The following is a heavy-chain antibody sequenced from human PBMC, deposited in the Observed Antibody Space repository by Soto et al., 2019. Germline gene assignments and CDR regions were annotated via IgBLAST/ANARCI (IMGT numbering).Heavy chain of an antibody. Sequence: QVQLVESGGGVVQPGRSLRLSCAATGFTFSSYGMHWVRQAPGKGQEWVAVISYDGSNKYYADSVKGRFTISRDNSKNTLYLQMNSLRAEDTAVYYCANGGGSHYWGQGTLVTVSS. CDR2: ISYDGSNK. CDR3: ANGGGSHY. D-gene: IGHD1-26*01. CDR1: GFTFSSYG. J-gene: IGHJ4*02. V-gene: IGHV3-30*18.